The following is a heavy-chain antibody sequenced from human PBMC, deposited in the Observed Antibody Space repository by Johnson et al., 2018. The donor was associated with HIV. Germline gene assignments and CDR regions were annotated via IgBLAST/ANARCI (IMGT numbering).Heavy chain of an antibody. D-gene: IGHD1-26*01. V-gene: IGHV3-23*04. J-gene: IGHJ3*02. CDR1: GFTFSSYA. Sequence: VQLVESGGGLIQPGGSLRLSCAASGFTFSSYAMSWVRQAPGKGLEWVSAISGSGGSTYYADSVKGRFTISRDNSKNTLYLQMNSLRAEDTAVYYCRGVVGAEDVFDIWGQGTMVTVSS. CDR3: RGVVGAEDVFDI. CDR2: ISGSGGST.